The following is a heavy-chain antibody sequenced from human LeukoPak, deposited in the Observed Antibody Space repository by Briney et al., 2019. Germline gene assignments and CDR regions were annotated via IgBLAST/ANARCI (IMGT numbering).Heavy chain of an antibody. CDR3: ARDCPRKYDFWSGYPNSFDY. D-gene: IGHD3-3*01. Sequence: ASVKVSCKASGGTFSSYAISWVRQAPGQGLEWMGGIIPIFGTANYAQKFQGRVTITADESTSTAYMELSSLRSEDTAVYYRARDCPRKYDFWSGYPNSFDYWGQGTLVTVSS. CDR2: IIPIFGTA. J-gene: IGHJ4*02. CDR1: GGTFSSYA. V-gene: IGHV1-69*13.